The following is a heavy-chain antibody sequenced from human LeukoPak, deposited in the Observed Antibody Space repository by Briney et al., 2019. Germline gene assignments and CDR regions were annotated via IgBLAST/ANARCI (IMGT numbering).Heavy chain of an antibody. V-gene: IGHV3-21*01. CDR2: ISSSSSYI. J-gene: IGHJ4*02. Sequence: PGGSLRLSCAASGFTFSSYSMNWVRQAPGKGLEWVSSISSSSSYIYYADSVKGRFTISRDNAKNSLYLQMNSLRAEDTAVYYCARTNFGVVVGPFDYWGQGTLVTVSS. CDR1: GFTFSSYS. D-gene: IGHD3-3*01. CDR3: ARTNFGVVVGPFDY.